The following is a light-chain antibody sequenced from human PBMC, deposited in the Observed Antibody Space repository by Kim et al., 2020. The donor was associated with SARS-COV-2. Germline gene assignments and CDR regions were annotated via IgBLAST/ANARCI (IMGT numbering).Light chain of an antibody. V-gene: IGKV4-1*01. Sequence: ATINCKSSQSVYYSSNNRNSLAWYQQKPGQPPKLLIYWASARESGVPDRFSGSGSGTDFTLTISSLQAADVAVYYCQQYYSTPLTFGGGTKVDIK. J-gene: IGKJ4*01. CDR3: QQYYSTPLT. CDR1: QSVYYSSNNRNS. CDR2: WAS.